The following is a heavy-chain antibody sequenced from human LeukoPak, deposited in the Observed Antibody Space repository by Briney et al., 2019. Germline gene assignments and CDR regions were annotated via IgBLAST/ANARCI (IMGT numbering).Heavy chain of an antibody. V-gene: IGHV3-30*02. CDR3: AKDGSSGYYLYYYYYMDV. J-gene: IGHJ6*03. CDR2: IRYDGSNK. CDR1: GFTFSSYE. D-gene: IGHD3-22*01. Sequence: GGSLRLSCAASGFTFSSYEMNWVRQAPGKGLEWVAFIRYDGSNKYYADSVKGRFTISRDNSKNTLYLQMNSLRAEDTAVYYCAKDGSSGYYLYYYYYMDVWGKGTTVTISS.